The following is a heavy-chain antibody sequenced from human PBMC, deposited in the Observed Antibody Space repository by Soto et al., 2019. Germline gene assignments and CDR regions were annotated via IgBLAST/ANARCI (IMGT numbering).Heavy chain of an antibody. CDR1: GFTFSSYG. D-gene: IGHD2-15*01. V-gene: IGHV3-33*01. CDR3: ARDRGYCSGGSCYSTYFDY. J-gene: IGHJ4*02. CDR2: IWYDGSTK. Sequence: QVQLVESGGGVVQPGRSLRLSCAASGFTFSSYGMHWVRQAPGKGLEWVAVIWYDGSTKYYADSVKGRFTISRDNSKNPLYLQKNSLGAEDTAVYCCARDRGYCSGGSCYSTYFDYWGQGTLVTVSS.